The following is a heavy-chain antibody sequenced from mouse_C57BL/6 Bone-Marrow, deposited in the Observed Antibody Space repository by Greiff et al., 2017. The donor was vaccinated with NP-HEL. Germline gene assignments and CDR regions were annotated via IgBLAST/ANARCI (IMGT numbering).Heavy chain of an antibody. J-gene: IGHJ2*01. CDR1: GYTFTNYW. V-gene: IGHV1-63*01. CDR3: ARWSNPRRHFFDY. CDR2: IYPGGGYT. Sequence: QVQLKQSGAELVRPGTSVKMSCKASGYTFTNYWIGWAKQRPGHGLEWIGDIYPGGGYTNYNEKFKGKATLTADKSSSTAYMQFSSLTSEDSAIYYCARWSNPRRHFFDYWGQGTTLTVSS. D-gene: IGHD2-5*01.